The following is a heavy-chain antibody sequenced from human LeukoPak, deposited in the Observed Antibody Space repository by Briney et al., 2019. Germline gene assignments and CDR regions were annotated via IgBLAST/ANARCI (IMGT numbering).Heavy chain of an antibody. J-gene: IGHJ4*02. CDR1: GFPFSSYS. CDR3: AKGSYYDSSGSFYFDY. CDR2: ISGSGDNT. Sequence: GGSLRLSCAASGFPFSSYSMTWVRQAPGKGLEWVSGISGSGDNTYYADSVKGRFTISRDNSKNTLYVQVNSLGTEDTAAYYCAKGSYYDSSGSFYFDYWGQGTLVTVSS. D-gene: IGHD3-22*01. V-gene: IGHV3-23*01.